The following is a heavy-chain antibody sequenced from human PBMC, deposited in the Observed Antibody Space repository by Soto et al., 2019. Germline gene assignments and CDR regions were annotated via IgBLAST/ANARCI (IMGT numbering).Heavy chain of an antibody. V-gene: IGHV1-69*02. Sequence: SVKVSCKASGGTFSSYTISWVRQAPGQGLEWMGRIIPILGIANYAQKFQGRVTITADKSTSTAYMELSSLRSEDTAVYYCARTPLLEQQLEGFDPRGQGTLVTVSS. CDR3: ARTPLLEQQLEGFDP. J-gene: IGHJ5*02. CDR2: IIPILGIA. D-gene: IGHD6-13*01. CDR1: GGTFSSYT.